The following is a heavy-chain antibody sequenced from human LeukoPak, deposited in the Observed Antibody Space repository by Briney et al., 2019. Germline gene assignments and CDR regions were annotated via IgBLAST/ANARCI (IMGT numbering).Heavy chain of an antibody. CDR2: ISYDGSNK. CDR1: GFTFSSYA. Sequence: GGSLRLSCAASGFTFSSYAMSWVRQAPGKGLEWVAVISYDGSNKYYADSVKGRFTISRDNSKNTLYLQMNSLRAEDTAVYYCAKDYLHPGVFDYWGQGTLVTVSS. J-gene: IGHJ4*02. V-gene: IGHV3-30*18. CDR3: AKDYLHPGVFDY. D-gene: IGHD3-10*01.